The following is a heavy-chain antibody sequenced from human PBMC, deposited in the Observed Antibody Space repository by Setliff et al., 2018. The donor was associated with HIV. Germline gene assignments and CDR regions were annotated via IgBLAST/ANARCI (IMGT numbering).Heavy chain of an antibody. Sequence: SETLSLTCTVSGGSISSYYWSWIRQPPGKGLEWIGYIYYSGSTNYNPSLKSRVTISVDTPKNQFSLKLRSVTAADTAVYYCARDRKSLGYNFWSGFRPDAAFDIWGQGTMVTVSS. V-gene: IGHV4-59*01. J-gene: IGHJ3*02. D-gene: IGHD3-3*01. CDR2: IYYSGST. CDR1: GGSISSYY. CDR3: ARDRKSLGYNFWSGFRPDAAFDI.